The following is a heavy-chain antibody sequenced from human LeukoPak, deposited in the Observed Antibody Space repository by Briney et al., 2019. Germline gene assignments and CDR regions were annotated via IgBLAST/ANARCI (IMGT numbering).Heavy chain of an antibody. J-gene: IGHJ6*03. Sequence: SETLSLTCAVSRSSISNGHYWVWIRQPPGRGLEWIGRLYHTDSAYYNTSLRSRVSMSVDTSKNQFSLTLNFVTAADSAVYYCARQHDSYYYYYIDVWGSGTRVTVSS. CDR1: RSSISNGHY. V-gene: IGHV4-38-2*01. CDR2: LYHTDSA. CDR3: ARQHDSYYYYYIDV.